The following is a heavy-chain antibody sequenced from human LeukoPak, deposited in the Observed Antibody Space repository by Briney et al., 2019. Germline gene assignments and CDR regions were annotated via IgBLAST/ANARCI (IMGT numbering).Heavy chain of an antibody. CDR3: ARDLPYGSGHDAFDI. D-gene: IGHD3-10*01. CDR1: GGTFSSYA. V-gene: IGHV1-69*01. CDR2: IIPIFGTA. J-gene: IGHJ3*02. Sequence: SVKVSCKASGGTFSSYAISWVRQAPGQGLEWMGGIIPIFGTANYAQKFQGRVTITADESTSTAYMELSSLRSEDTAVYYCARDLPYGSGHDAFDIWGQGTMVTVSS.